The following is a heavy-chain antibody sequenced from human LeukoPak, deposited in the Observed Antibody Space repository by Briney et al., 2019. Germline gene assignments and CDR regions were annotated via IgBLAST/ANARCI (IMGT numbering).Heavy chain of an antibody. CDR2: ISGSGGST. CDR3: AKGHDSSGYSIDY. Sequence: GGSLRLSCAASRFTFSSFAMSWVRQAPGKGLEWVSAISGSGGSTYFADSVKGRFTISRDNSKNTLYLHMNSLRAEDTAVYYCAKGHDSSGYSIDYWGQGTLVTVSS. D-gene: IGHD3-22*01. V-gene: IGHV3-23*01. CDR1: RFTFSSFA. J-gene: IGHJ4*02.